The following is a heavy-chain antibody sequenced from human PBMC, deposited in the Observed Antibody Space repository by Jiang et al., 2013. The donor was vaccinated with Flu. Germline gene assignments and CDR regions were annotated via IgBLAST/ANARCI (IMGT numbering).Heavy chain of an antibody. CDR2: ITASGEST. J-gene: IGHJ4*02. CDR1: GFTFSNCV. Sequence: SGGGLVQPGGSLRLSCAAAGFTFSNCVMRWVRQAPGKGLEWVSTITASGESTYYADSVKGRFTISRDNSKNTLYLQMNSLGAEDTAVYYCAKAGGEGAYHYDFWGQGTLVTVSS. V-gene: IGHV3-23*01. CDR3: AKAGGEGAYHYDF. D-gene: IGHD2-21*01.